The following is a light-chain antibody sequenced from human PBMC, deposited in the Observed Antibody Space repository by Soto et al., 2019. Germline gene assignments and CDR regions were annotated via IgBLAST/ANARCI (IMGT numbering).Light chain of an antibody. Sequence: EIVMTQSPGTLSLSPGETATLSCRASQTIGRNYLAWYQQKPGQAPRLLIYYISTRAADIPARFSGSGSGXXXXLTISSLQSEDSGVYYCQQHSQWPITFGQGTRLEIK. CDR1: QTIGRN. V-gene: IGKV3-15*01. J-gene: IGKJ5*01. CDR3: QQHSQWPIT. CDR2: YIS.